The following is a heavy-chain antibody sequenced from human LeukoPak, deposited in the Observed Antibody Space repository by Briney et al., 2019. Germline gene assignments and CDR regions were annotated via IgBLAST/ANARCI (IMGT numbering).Heavy chain of an antibody. J-gene: IGHJ4*02. CDR1: GFTFSSYA. Sequence: GGSLRLSCAASGFTFSSYAIHWVRQAPGKGLEWVAVISYDGSNKFYADSVKGRFTISRDNSQNTLSLQMNSLRGEDTAVYYCAKSDSYSYGLALDYWGQGTLVTVSS. CDR2: ISYDGSNK. D-gene: IGHD5-18*01. V-gene: IGHV3-30-3*02. CDR3: AKSDSYSYGLALDY.